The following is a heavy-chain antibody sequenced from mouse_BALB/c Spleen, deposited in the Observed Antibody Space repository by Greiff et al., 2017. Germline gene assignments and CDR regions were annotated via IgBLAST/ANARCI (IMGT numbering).Heavy chain of an antibody. CDR2: IWAGGST. V-gene: IGHV2-9*02. Sequence: LEWLGVIWAGGSTNYNSALMSRLSISKDNSKSQVFLKMNSLQTDDTAMYYCARDRGNWDDYAMDYWGQGTSVTVSS. J-gene: IGHJ4*01. CDR3: ARDRGNWDDYAMDY. D-gene: IGHD4-1*01.